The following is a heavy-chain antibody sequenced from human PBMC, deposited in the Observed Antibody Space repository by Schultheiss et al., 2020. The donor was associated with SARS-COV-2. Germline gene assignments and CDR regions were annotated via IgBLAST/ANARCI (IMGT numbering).Heavy chain of an antibody. Sequence: GGSLRLSCAASGFTFDDYAMHWVRQAPGKGLEYVSAISSNGGSTYYADSVKGRFTISRDNSKNTLYLQMNSLRAEDTAVYYCAREVYSNYADYWGQGTLVTVSS. CDR2: ISSNGGST. CDR1: GFTFDDYA. J-gene: IGHJ4*02. D-gene: IGHD4-11*01. V-gene: IGHV3-64*04. CDR3: AREVYSNYADY.